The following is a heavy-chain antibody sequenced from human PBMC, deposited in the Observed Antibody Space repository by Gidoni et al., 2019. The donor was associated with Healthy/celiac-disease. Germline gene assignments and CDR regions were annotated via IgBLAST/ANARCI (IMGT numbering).Heavy chain of an antibody. D-gene: IGHD1-26*01. Sequence: QVQLVESGGGVVHPRRSLRLSCASSGLTSSSYGMHWVRQPPGKGLGWVAGIWYDGSNKNYADSVKGRFTISRDNSKNTLYLQMNSLRAEDTAVYYCARNSGSYALDAFDIWGQGTMVTVSS. V-gene: IGHV3-33*01. J-gene: IGHJ3*02. CDR2: IWYDGSNK. CDR1: GLTSSSYG. CDR3: ARNSGSYALDAFDI.